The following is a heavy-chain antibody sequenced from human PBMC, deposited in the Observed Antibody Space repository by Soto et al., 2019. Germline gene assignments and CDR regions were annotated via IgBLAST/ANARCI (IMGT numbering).Heavy chain of an antibody. D-gene: IGHD1-1*01. CDR2: VYNSGST. CDR1: GGSISSNY. Sequence: SETLSLTCTVSGGSISSNYWTWIRQPPGKGLEWIGYVYNSGSTNYNPSLKSRVTISEDTSKSQFSLKGNSMTAADTAVYYCARYSREAVGGYTLDNCGQGILVTVSS. J-gene: IGHJ4*02. V-gene: IGHV4-59*01. CDR3: ARYSREAVGGYTLDN.